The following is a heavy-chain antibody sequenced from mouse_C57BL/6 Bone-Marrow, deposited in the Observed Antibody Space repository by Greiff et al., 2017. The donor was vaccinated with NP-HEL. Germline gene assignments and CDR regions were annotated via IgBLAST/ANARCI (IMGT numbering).Heavy chain of an antibody. CDR1: GYTFTSYW. CDR2: IDPTSGGT. V-gene: IGHV1-72*01. J-gene: IGHJ3*01. D-gene: IGHD1-1*01. Sequence: VQLQQPGAELVKPGASVKLSCKASGYTFTSYWMHWVKQRPGRGLEWIGRIDPTSGGTKYNEKFKSKATLTVDKPSSTAYMQLSSLTSENSAVYYCARGYYYGSSYGWFAYWGQGTLVTVSA. CDR3: ARGYYYGSSYGWFAY.